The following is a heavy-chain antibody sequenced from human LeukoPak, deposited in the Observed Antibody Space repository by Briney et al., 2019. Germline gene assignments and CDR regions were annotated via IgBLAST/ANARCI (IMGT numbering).Heavy chain of an antibody. CDR2: IWYDGSNK. J-gene: IGHJ3*02. D-gene: IGHD1-26*01. CDR3: ARDSRGSHGAFDI. CDR1: GFTFSSYG. V-gene: IGHV3-33*01. Sequence: HAGGSLRLSCAASGFTFSSYGMHWVRQAPGKGLERVAVIWYDGSNKYYADSVKGRFTISRDNSKNTLYLQMNSLRAEDTAVHYCARDSRGSHGAFDIWGQGTMVTVSS.